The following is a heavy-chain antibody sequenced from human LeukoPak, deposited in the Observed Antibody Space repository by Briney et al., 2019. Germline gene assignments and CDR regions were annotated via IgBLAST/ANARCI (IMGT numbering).Heavy chain of an antibody. CDR1: GYTFTSYC. CDR2: INPSGGST. Sequence: ASVKVSCKASGYTFTSYCMHWVRQAPGQGLEWMGIINPSGGSTSYAQKFQGRVTMTRDTSTSTVYMELSSLRSEDTAVYYCARDLVVVVAATPSSYYYYGMDVWGQGTTVTVSS. J-gene: IGHJ6*02. CDR3: ARDLVVVVAATPSSYYYYGMDV. D-gene: IGHD2-15*01. V-gene: IGHV1-46*01.